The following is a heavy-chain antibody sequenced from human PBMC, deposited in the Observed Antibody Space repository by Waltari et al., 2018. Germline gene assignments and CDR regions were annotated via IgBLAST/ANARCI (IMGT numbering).Heavy chain of an antibody. CDR3: ARTYSAARLGYYFDY. Sequence: QVQLQESGPGLVKPSETLSLTCAVSGYSLSSGYYWGWIRQPPGKGLGWMWMIYHSGVTYYHPSLKSRVTISVDTSNNQFSLKLSSVTAADTSVYYCARTYSAARLGYYFDYWGQGTLVTVSS. CDR1: GYSLSSGYY. CDR2: IYHSGVT. J-gene: IGHJ4*02. V-gene: IGHV4-38-2*01. D-gene: IGHD6-6*01.